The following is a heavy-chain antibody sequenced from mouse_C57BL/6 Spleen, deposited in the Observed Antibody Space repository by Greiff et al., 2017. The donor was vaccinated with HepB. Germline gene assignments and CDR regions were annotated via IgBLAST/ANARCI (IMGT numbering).Heavy chain of an antibody. V-gene: IGHV1-50*01. CDR2: IDPSDSYT. Sequence: QVQLKQPGAELVKPGASVKLSCKASGYTFTSYWMQWVKPRPGQGLEWIGEIDPSDSYTNYNQKFKGKATLTVDTSSSTAYMQLSSLTSEDSAVYYCARSGYAKDYWGQGTTLTVSS. CDR1: GYTFTSYW. J-gene: IGHJ2*01. D-gene: IGHD3-1*01. CDR3: ARSGYAKDY.